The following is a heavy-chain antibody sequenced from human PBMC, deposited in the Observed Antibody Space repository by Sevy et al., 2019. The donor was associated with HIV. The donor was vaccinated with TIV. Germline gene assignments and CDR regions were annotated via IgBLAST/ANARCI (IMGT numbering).Heavy chain of an antibody. V-gene: IGHV4-38-2*02. J-gene: IGHJ4*02. CDR1: DDSISSGYY. Sequence: SETLSLTCTVSDDSISSGYYWGWIRQPPGKGLEWIGSIYHTGSTYYNPSLKSRVIISVDTSKNQFSLKLSSVTAADTAVYYCARRTIAARPRDYWGQGTLVTVSS. CDR2: IYHTGST. D-gene: IGHD6-6*01. CDR3: ARRTIAARPRDY.